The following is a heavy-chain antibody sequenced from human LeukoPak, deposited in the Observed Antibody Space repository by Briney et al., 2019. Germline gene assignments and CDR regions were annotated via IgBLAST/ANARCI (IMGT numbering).Heavy chain of an antibody. Sequence: GGSLRLSCAASGYTFSSYGMHWVRQAPGKGLEWVAFIRYDGSNKYYADSVKGRFTISRDNSKNTLYLQMNSLRAEDTAVYYCAKDRGYCSSTSCHYFDYWGQGTLVTVSS. J-gene: IGHJ4*02. CDR2: IRYDGSNK. CDR3: AKDRGYCSSTSCHYFDY. CDR1: GYTFSSYG. D-gene: IGHD2-2*01. V-gene: IGHV3-30*02.